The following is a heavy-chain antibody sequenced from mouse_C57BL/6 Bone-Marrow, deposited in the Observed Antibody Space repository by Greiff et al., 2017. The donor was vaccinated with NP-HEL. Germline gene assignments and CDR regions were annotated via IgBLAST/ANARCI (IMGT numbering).Heavy chain of an antibody. D-gene: IGHD4-1*01. CDR2: INPSNGGT. V-gene: IGHV1-53*01. CDR3: ARSKTGTWYFDV. CDR1: GYTFTSYW. J-gene: IGHJ1*03. Sequence: QVQLQQPGTELVKPGASVKLSCKASGYTFTSYWMHWVKQRPGQGLEWIGNINPSNGGTNYNGKFKGKATLTADKSSSTAYMQLSSLTSEDSAVYFCARSKTGTWYFDVWGTGTTVTVSS.